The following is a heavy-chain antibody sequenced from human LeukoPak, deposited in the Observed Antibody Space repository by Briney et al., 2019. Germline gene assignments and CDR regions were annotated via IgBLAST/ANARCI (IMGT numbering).Heavy chain of an antibody. CDR1: GGSISSYY. D-gene: IGHD3-22*01. J-gene: IGHJ4*02. CDR3: AAIDSSDSQHFDF. V-gene: IGHV4-59*01. CDR2: MYYNGIS. Sequence: PSETLSLTCTVSGGSISSYYWSWIRQPPGKELEWIGYMYYNGISNYNPSLKSRVTISVDTSKKQFSLKLSSVTPADTAVYYCAAIDSSDSQHFDFWGQGTLVTVSS.